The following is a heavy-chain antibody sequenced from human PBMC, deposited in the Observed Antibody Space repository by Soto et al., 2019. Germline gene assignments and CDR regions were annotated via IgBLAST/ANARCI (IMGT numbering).Heavy chain of an antibody. V-gene: IGHV4-34*01. Sequence: SETLSLTCAVYGGSFSGYYWSWIRQPPGNGLEWIGEINHSGSTNYNPSLKSRVTISVDTSKNQFSLKLSSVTAADTAVYYCARGKGKYDSSGYYYVRLPPFHPWGQGTLVTVSS. J-gene: IGHJ5*02. D-gene: IGHD3-22*01. CDR1: GGSFSGYY. CDR2: INHSGST. CDR3: ARGKGKYDSSGYYYVRLPPFHP.